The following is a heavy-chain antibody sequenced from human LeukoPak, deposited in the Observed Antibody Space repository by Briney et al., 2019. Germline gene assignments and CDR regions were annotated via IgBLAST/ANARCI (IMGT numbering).Heavy chain of an antibody. D-gene: IGHD6-19*01. CDR2: ISNNGGST. Sequence: GGSLRLSCSASGFTFSTYAMHWVRQAPGKGLEYVSAISNNGGSTYYADSVKGRFTISRDNSKNTLYLQMSSLRTEDTAVYYCVKALGQWLVYYFDYWGQGTLVTVSS. CDR3: VKALGQWLVYYFDY. J-gene: IGHJ4*02. V-gene: IGHV3-64D*09. CDR1: GFTFSTYA.